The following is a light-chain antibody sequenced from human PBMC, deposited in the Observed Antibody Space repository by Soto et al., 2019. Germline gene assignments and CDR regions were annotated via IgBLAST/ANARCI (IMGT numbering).Light chain of an antibody. J-gene: IGLJ1*01. CDR3: CSFSRSFTDYV. Sequence: QAALTQPRSVSGSPGQSVTISCTGTSSDVGGYNHVSWYQQHPGKAPKLMISDVSKRPSGVPDRFSGSKSGNTASLTISGLQVEEEAYYYCCSFSRSFTDYVFGSGTKVTVL. CDR1: SSDVGGYNH. CDR2: DVS. V-gene: IGLV2-11*01.